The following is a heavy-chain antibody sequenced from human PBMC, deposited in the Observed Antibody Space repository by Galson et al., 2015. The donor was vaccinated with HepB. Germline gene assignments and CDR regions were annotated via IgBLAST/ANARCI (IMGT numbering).Heavy chain of an antibody. CDR3: AKGYGLFDS. Sequence: SLRLSCAASGFAFDSHAMSWVRQAPGRGLEWISGISGNGDSTFYADSVKGRFTVSRDNSNNMLYLQMNSLSAEDAGLYFCAKGYGLFDSWAQGSLVTVSS. D-gene: IGHD5-18*01. CDR2: ISGNGDST. CDR1: GFAFDSHA. V-gene: IGHV3-23*01. J-gene: IGHJ5*01.